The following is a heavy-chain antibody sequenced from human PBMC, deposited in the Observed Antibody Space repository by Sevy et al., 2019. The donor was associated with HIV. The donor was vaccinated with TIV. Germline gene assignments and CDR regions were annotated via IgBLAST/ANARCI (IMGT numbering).Heavy chain of an antibody. CDR1: GFTFSSYW. J-gene: IGHJ4*02. CDR2: IKQDGSEK. D-gene: IGHD3-10*01. Sequence: GGSLRLSCAASGFTFSSYWMSWVRQAPGKGLEWVANIKQDGSEKYYVDSVKGRFTISRDNANNSLYLQMNSLRAEDTAGYYFARQGSSTWVRGVIIGRHRAFDYWGQGTLVTVSS. V-gene: IGHV3-7*01. CDR3: ARQGSSTWVRGVIIGRHRAFDY.